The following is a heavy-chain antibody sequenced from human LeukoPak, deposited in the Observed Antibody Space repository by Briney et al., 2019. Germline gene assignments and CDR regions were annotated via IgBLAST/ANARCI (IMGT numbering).Heavy chain of an antibody. CDR3: TTDYYDSSVYYLQPFDY. V-gene: IGHV3-49*04. CDR2: IRNRANGGTA. Sequence: GGSLRLSCTASGFTFSDYAMTRVRQAPGKGLEWVGFIRNRANGGTADYAASVKGRFTISRDDSKTIAYLQMNSLKTEDTAVYYCTTDYYDSSVYYLQPFDYWGQGTLVTVSS. J-gene: IGHJ4*02. D-gene: IGHD3-22*01. CDR1: GFTFSDYA.